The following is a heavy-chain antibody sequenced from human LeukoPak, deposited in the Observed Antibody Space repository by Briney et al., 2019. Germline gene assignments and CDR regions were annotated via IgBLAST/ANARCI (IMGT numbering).Heavy chain of an antibody. CDR2: LSGSGGNT. J-gene: IGHJ4*02. V-gene: IGHV3-23*01. CDR3: AKGSYYYDSADYFDY. Sequence: GGSLRLSCAASGFTFSSYAMSWVRQAPGKGLEWVSTLSGSGGNTYYADSVEGRVTISRDNSKNTLYLQMNSLRAEDTAVYHCAKGSYYYDSADYFDYWGQGTLVTVSS. D-gene: IGHD3-22*01. CDR1: GFTFSSYA.